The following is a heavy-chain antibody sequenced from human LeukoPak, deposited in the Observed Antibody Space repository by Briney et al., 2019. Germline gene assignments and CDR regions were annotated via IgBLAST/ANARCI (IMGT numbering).Heavy chain of an antibody. CDR3: ARVFEYYYDSSGYSGY. Sequence: GGSLRLSCAAYGFTFSSYGMHWVRQAPGKGLEWVAFIRYDGSNKYYADSVKGRFTISRDNSKNTLYLQMNSLRAEDTAVYYCARVFEYYYDSSGYSGYWGQGTLVTVSS. D-gene: IGHD3-22*01. V-gene: IGHV3-30*02. CDR1: GFTFSSYG. J-gene: IGHJ4*02. CDR2: IRYDGSNK.